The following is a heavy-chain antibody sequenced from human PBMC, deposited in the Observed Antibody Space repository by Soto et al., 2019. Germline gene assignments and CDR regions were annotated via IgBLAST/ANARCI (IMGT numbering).Heavy chain of an antibody. CDR1: GGIFSSYT. Sequence: QVQLVQSGAEVKRPGSSVKVSCKASGGIFSSYTISWVRQAPGQGLEWMGGIIPHFGTPNYAQKFQGRITISADPSTSTASMELRRMRSEDTAVYFCAFGAVDFWDQGTLVTVSS. CDR2: IIPHFGTP. V-gene: IGHV1-69*01. J-gene: IGHJ4*02. CDR3: AFGAVDF. D-gene: IGHD6-19*01.